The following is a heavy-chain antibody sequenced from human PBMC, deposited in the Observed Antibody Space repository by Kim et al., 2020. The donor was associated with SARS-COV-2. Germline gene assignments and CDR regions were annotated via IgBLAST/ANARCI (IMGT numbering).Heavy chain of an antibody. CDR2: VYYSGST. CDR1: GGSISRSNSH. V-gene: IGHV4-39*01. CDR3: ARREMTGIGAMGWFDP. J-gene: IGHJ5*02. Sequence: SETLSLTCTGSGGSISRSNSHWCWIRQPPGKGLVWIGSVYYSGSTFYNPSLKSRVTIAVDTSENQLSLQLTSGTAADTAAYYCARREMTGIGAMGWFDP. D-gene: IGHD1-1*01.